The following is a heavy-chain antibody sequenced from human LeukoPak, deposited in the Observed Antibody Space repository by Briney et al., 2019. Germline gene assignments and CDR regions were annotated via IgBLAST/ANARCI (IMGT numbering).Heavy chain of an antibody. CDR2: IYSGGST. CDR1: GFTVSSNY. J-gene: IGHJ4*02. D-gene: IGHD1-26*01. CDR3: AGVRYRAAPYY. V-gene: IGHV3-53*01. Sequence: GGSLRLSCAASGFTVSSNYMSWVRQAPGKGLEWVSVIYSGGSTYYADSVKGRFTISRDNSKNTLYLQMKSLRAEDTAVYYCAGVRYRAAPYYWGQGTLVTVSS.